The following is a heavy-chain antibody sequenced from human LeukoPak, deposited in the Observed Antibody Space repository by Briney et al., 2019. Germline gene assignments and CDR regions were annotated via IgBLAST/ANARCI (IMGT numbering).Heavy chain of an antibody. J-gene: IGHJ4*02. V-gene: IGHV4-39*01. CDR2: IYYSGST. D-gene: IGHD3-22*01. CDR1: GGSISSSSYY. CDR3: ARHSEVSYYYDSSGYYSWY. Sequence: SETLSLTCTVSGGSISSSSYYWGWIRQPPGKGLEWIGSIYYSGSTYYNPSLKSRVTISVDTSKNQFSLKLSSVAAADTAVYYCARHSEVSYYYDSSGYYSWYWGQGTLVTVSS.